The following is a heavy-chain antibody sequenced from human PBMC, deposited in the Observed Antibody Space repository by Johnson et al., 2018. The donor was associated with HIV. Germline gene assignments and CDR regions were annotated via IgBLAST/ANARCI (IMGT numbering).Heavy chain of an antibody. V-gene: IGHV3-11*04. J-gene: IGHJ3*02. CDR1: GFTFSDYY. Sequence: QVQLVESGGGVVRPGGSLRLSCAASGFTFSDYYMSWIRQTQGKGLEWVSYISSSGTTVYNADSVKGRFSISRDNAKQSLYLQMNSLRAEDTAVYYCARDRGYWDAFDIWGQGTMVTVSS. CDR3: ARDRGYWDAFDI. D-gene: IGHD3-22*01. CDR2: ISSSGTTV.